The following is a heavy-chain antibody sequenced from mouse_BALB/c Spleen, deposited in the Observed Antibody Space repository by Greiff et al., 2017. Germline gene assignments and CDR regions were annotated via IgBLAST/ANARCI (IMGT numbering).Heavy chain of an antibody. D-gene: IGHD1-2*01. V-gene: IGHV1-62-2*01. CDR1: GYTFTEYI. CDR3: ARHDPYDGLFAY. J-gene: IGHJ3*01. Sequence: VQLQESGAGLVKPGASVKLSCNASGYTFTEYIIHWVKQRSGQGLEWIGWFYTGSGSIKYNEKFQDKATLTADKPSSTDYMELSRLTSEDSAVYFCARHDPYDGLFAYWGQGTLVTVSA. CDR2: FYTGSGSI.